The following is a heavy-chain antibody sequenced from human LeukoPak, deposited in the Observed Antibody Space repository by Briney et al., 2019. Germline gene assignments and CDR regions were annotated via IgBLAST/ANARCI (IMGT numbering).Heavy chain of an antibody. Sequence: ASVTLSCTASGFVFTSNGFTWVRQAPGHGLEWMGWISANDGKTHYSERHQGRVTMSTDTVTSTAYMELRSLRSDDTAVYYCARELHFERDDYWGQGTLVTVSS. D-gene: IGHD3-3*02. CDR1: GFVFTSNG. V-gene: IGHV1-18*01. CDR3: ARELHFERDDY. CDR2: ISANDGKT. J-gene: IGHJ4*02.